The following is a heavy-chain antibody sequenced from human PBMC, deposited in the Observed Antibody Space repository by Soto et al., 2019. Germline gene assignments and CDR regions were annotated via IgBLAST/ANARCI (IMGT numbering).Heavy chain of an antibody. CDR1: GFSLTTRGVG. CDR3: AHIPNYYQYDWFDP. V-gene: IGHV2-5*02. CDR2: IYWDDDK. D-gene: IGHD3-16*01. J-gene: IGHJ5*02. Sequence: QITLKESGPTLVKPTQTLTLTCTFSGFSLTTRGVGVGWIRQPPGKALECLALIYWDDDKRYSPSLQSRLSTTKDTSKNQVVLTMTHVDPVDTATYYCAHIPNYYQYDWFDPWGQGTLVSVSS.